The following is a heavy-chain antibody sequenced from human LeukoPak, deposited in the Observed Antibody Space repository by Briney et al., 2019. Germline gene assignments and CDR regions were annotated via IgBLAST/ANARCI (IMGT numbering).Heavy chain of an antibody. CDR1: GFTFSSYS. D-gene: IGHD3-22*01. Sequence: TGGSLRLSCAASGFTFSSYSMNWVRQAPGKGLEWVSYISSSSSTIYYADSVKGRFTISRDNAKNSLYLQMNSLRAEDTAVYYCARDRATDYYDSSGYSDYWGQGTLVTVSS. V-gene: IGHV3-48*01. J-gene: IGHJ4*02. CDR2: ISSSSSTI. CDR3: ARDRATDYYDSSGYSDY.